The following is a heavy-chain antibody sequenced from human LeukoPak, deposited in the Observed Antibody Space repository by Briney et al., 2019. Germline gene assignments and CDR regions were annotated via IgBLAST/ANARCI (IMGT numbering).Heavy chain of an antibody. Sequence: GGSLRLSCAASGFTVSSNYMSWVRQAPGKGLEWLSVIYSDGRTFYADSVKGRFTISRDNPKNTLYLQMNSLRVEDTAVYRCARDSGGIVGVTPDSWGQGTLVTVSS. CDR1: GFTVSSNY. V-gene: IGHV3-53*01. J-gene: IGHJ4*02. CDR3: ARDSGGIVGVTPDS. D-gene: IGHD1-26*01. CDR2: IYSDGRT.